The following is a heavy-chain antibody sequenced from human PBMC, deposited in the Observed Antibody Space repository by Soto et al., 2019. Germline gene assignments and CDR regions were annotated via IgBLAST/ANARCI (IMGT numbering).Heavy chain of an antibody. CDR2: IYYSGST. D-gene: IGHD2-2*01. V-gene: IGHV4-59*01. J-gene: IGHJ6*02. CDR1: GGSISSYY. Sequence: SETLSLTCTVSGGSISSYYWSWIRQPPGKGLEWIGYIYYSGSTNYNPSLKSRVTISVDTSKNQFSLKLSSVTAADTAVYYCASFLRGYAYGMDVWGQGTTVTVSS. CDR3: ASFLRGYAYGMDV.